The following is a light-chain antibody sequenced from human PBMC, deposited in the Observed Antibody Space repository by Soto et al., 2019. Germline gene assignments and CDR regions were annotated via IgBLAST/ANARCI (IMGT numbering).Light chain of an antibody. Sequence: DIQMTHSPSTLSAFVGDRVTITCRASQRTSGWLAWYQQKTGKAPKLLIYKASTLKSGVPSRFRGSGSGTEFTLTISSLPPDDFETYYCQHYNSYSEAFGQGTKVDIK. CDR1: QRTSGW. CDR2: KAS. V-gene: IGKV1-5*03. J-gene: IGKJ1*01. CDR3: QHYNSYSEA.